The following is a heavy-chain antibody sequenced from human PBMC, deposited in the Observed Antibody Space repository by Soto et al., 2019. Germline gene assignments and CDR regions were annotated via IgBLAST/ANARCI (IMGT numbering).Heavy chain of an antibody. J-gene: IGHJ1*01. CDR3: ARCLRGRQWRVWEDFQH. Sequence: QVQLQQWGAGLLKPSETLSLTCAVYGGSFSGYYWSWIRQPPGKGLEWIGEINHSGSTNYNPSLMSRVTRSVDTPKNQFYLKLSSVTAADTAVYYCARCLRGRQWRVWEDFQHRGQGSLVTVCS. CDR2: INHSGST. V-gene: IGHV4-34*01. CDR1: GGSFSGYY. D-gene: IGHD6-19*01.